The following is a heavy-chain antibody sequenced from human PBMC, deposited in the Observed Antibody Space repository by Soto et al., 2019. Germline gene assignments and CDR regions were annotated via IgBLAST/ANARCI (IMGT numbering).Heavy chain of an antibody. CDR1: GGSVSSGSYY. J-gene: IGHJ4*02. CDR3: ARPDSSSWAAPFGS. Sequence: PSETLSLTCTVSGGSVSSGSYYWTWIRQPPGKGLEWIGYIYYSGSTYYNPSLKSRVTISVDTSKNQFSLRLTSVTASDTAVYYCARPDSSSWAAPFGSWGQGTLVTVSS. D-gene: IGHD6-13*01. CDR2: IYYSGST. V-gene: IGHV4-61*01.